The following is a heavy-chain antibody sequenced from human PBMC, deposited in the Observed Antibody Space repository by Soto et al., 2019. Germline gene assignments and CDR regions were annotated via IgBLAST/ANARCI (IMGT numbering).Heavy chain of an antibody. D-gene: IGHD3-9*01. CDR2: IYPGDSDT. CDR3: ARDTDDILTGYYYFDY. J-gene: IGHJ4*02. CDR1: GYNFATYW. V-gene: IGHV5-51*01. Sequence: PGESLKISCKGSGYNFATYWIGWVRQMPGRGLEWMGVIYPGDSDTTYSPSFQGQVTISADKSIDTAYLQWTSLKASDTAMYYCARDTDDILTGYYYFDYWGQGTLVTVSS.